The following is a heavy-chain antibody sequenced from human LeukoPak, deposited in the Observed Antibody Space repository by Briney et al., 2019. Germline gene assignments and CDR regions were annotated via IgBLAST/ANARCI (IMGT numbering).Heavy chain of an antibody. CDR1: GSTSVNPG. Sequence: GSLDLSGEGPGSTSVNPGRNWARQAPGKGRGWAALIKSKTDDETTDYAAPVKGRVTISRDDARSMLFLEMNSLKTEDTAVYYCTTGWTSTSHDGYWGQGTLVTVSA. CDR2: IKSKTDDETT. V-gene: IGHV3-15*07. CDR3: TTGWTSTSHDGY. J-gene: IGHJ4*02. D-gene: IGHD5/OR15-5a*01.